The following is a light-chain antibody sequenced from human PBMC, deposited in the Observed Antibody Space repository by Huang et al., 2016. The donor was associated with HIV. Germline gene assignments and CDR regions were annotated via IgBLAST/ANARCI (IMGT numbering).Light chain of an antibody. J-gene: IGKJ1*01. CDR1: QSVSSN. CDR3: QQYNNWPQT. CDR2: GAS. V-gene: IGKV3-15*01. Sequence: EIVMTQSPATLSVSPGERATLSCRASQSVSSNLAWYQQKPGHAPRLLIYGASTRATGIPARFSGSGSGTEFTLTISSLQSEDFAVYYCQQYNNWPQTFGQGTKVEIK.